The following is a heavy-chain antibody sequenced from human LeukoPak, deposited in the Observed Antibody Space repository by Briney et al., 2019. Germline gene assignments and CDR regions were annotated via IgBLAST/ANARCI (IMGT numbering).Heavy chain of an antibody. CDR1: GFTVSSNY. J-gene: IGHJ2*01. Sequence: GGSLRLSCAGSGFTVSSNYMNWVRQTPGKGLEWVSVIYSGVSTDYADSVKGRFTISRDNSKNTLYLQMNSLRAEDTAVYYCARCDPLWHFDLWGRGTLVTVSS. CDR2: IYSGVST. V-gene: IGHV3-66*01. CDR3: ARCDPLWHFDL.